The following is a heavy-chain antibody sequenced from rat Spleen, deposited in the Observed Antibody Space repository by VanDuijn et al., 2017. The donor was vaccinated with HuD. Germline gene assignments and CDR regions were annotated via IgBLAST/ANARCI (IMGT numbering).Heavy chain of an antibody. Sequence: EVQLVESGGGLVQPGSSLKVSCAASGFTFSNYVMHWFRQAPEIGIEWLAYINTDSSSTHYAETVKGRFTISRDNARNTVDMQLSSLRSEDTATYYCARQARTASGPVMDAWGQGASVTVSS. CDR3: ARQARTASGPVMDA. V-gene: IGHV5-43*01. CDR2: INTDSSST. D-gene: IGHD1-1*01. J-gene: IGHJ4*01. CDR1: GFTFSNYV.